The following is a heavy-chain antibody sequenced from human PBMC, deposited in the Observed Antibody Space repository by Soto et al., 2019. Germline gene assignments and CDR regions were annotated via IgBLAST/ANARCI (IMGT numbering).Heavy chain of an antibody. Sequence: PSETLSLTCAVSGGSISSGGYSWSWIRQPPGKGLEWIGYIYHSGSTYYNPSLKSRVTISVDRSKNQFSLKLSSVTAADTAVYYCPRRYGDAQRWFDPWGQGTPVPVYS. J-gene: IGHJ5*02. CDR3: PRRYGDAQRWFDP. D-gene: IGHD4-17*01. CDR2: IYHSGST. CDR1: GGSISSGGYS. V-gene: IGHV4-30-2*01.